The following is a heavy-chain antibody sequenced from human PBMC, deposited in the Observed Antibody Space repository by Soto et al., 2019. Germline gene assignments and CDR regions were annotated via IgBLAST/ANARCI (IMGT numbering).Heavy chain of an antibody. V-gene: IGHV4-59*01. CDR1: AASFSKYY. CDR2: VYFNGNT. J-gene: IGHJ4*02. Sequence: ASETLSLTCTVSAASFSKYYWSWIRQPPGKGLEWIGYVYFNGNTNYNPSLKRRVSISIDTSKNQISLNLSSVTAADTAVYYCATSIFYSSSWYYFDYWGQGTLVTVSS. D-gene: IGHD6-13*01. CDR3: ATSIFYSSSWYYFDY.